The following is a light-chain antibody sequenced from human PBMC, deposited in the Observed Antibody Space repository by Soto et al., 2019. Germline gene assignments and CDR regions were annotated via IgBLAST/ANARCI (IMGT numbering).Light chain of an antibody. CDR2: YDN. Sequence: QSVLTQPPSASGTPGQRVTISCSGSNSNIGSNTVNWYQQLPGTAPKLLIYYDNLRPSGVPDRISGSKSGTSASLAISGLQSDDEADYYCAAWDDSLNGRVFGTGNKVTL. V-gene: IGLV1-44*01. CDR1: NSNIGSNT. CDR3: AAWDDSLNGRV. J-gene: IGLJ1*01.